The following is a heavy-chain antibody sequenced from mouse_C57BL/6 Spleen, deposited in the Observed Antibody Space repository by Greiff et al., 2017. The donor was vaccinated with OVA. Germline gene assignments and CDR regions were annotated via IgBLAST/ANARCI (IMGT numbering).Heavy chain of an antibody. V-gene: IGHV6-6*01. D-gene: IGHD3-2*02. CDR2: IRNKANNHAT. Sequence: EVMLVESGGGLVQPGGSMKLSCAASGFTFSDAWMDWVRQSPEKGLEWVAEIRNKANNHATYYAESVKGRFTISRDDSKSSVYLQMNSLRAEDTGMYYCTRDSGYLWFAYWGQGTLVTVSA. CDR1: GFTFSDAW. CDR3: TRDSGYLWFAY. J-gene: IGHJ3*01.